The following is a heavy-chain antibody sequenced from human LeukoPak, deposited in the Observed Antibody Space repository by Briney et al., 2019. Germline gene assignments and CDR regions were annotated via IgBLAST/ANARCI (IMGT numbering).Heavy chain of an antibody. Sequence: GGSLRLSGAASGFAFTSPGTDWGPRAPGKGLWGGTFISYDGNKKDLADSVQGRFTLSRDNSQHTLYLSVDRLRPEDTAGYYCARGGAAGIYGMDVCGQGAIMTVTS. J-gene: IGHJ6*02. V-gene: IGHV3-30*02. CDR3: ARGGAAGIYGMDV. D-gene: IGHD6-13*01. CDR1: GFAFTSPG. CDR2: ISYDGNKK.